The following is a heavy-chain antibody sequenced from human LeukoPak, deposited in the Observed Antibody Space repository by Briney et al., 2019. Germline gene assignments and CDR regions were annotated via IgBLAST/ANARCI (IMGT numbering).Heavy chain of an antibody. CDR1: GGSFSGYY. D-gene: IGHD4-17*01. CDR2: INHSGST. V-gene: IGHV4-34*01. CDR3: AIDGDYGAFDI. Sequence: SETLSLTCAVYGGSFSGYYWSWIRQPPGKGLEWIGEINHSGSTNYNPSLKSRVTISVDTSKNQFSLMLSSVTAADTAVYYCAIDGDYGAFDIWGQGTMVTVSS. J-gene: IGHJ3*02.